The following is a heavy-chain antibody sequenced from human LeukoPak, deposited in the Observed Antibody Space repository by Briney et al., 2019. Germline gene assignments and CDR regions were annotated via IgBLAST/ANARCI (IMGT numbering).Heavy chain of an antibody. CDR1: GYTFTSYD. CDR3: ARDRSNSSPDCFDI. J-gene: IGHJ3*02. D-gene: IGHD6-6*01. CDR2: IMPTFGTA. V-gene: IGHV1-69*05. Sequence: SVKVSCKASGYTFTSYDINWVRQAPGQGLEWMGGIMPTFGTANNAQKFQGRVTITTDESTSTVYMELSSLRSEDTAVYYCARDRSNSSPDCFDIWGQGTLVTVSS.